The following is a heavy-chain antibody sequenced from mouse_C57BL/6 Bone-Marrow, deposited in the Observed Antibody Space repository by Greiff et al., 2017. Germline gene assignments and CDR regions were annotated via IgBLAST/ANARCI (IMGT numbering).Heavy chain of an antibody. D-gene: IGHD2-1*01. V-gene: IGHV5-4*01. CDR3: SRVTIVRFDY. Sequence: DVQLQESGGGLVKPGGSLKLSCAASGFTFSSYAMSWVRQTPEKRLEWVATISDGGSYTYYPDNVKGRFTISRDNAKNNLYLQMSHLQSEDTAMYYCSRVTIVRFDYWGQGTTLTVSS. CDR2: ISDGGSYT. J-gene: IGHJ2*01. CDR1: GFTFSSYA.